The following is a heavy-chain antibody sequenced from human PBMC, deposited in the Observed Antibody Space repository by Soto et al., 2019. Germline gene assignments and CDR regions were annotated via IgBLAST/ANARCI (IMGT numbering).Heavy chain of an antibody. CDR1: GFTFRSYA. CDR2: ISGSGGST. Sequence: PGGSQRLSCAASGFTFRSYARSWVRQAPGKGLEWVSAISGSGGSTYYADSVKGRFTISRDNSKNTLYLQMNSLRAEDTAVYYCAKPLVVPAAISTFAFDIWGQGTMVTVSS. V-gene: IGHV3-23*01. J-gene: IGHJ3*02. CDR3: AKPLVVPAAISTFAFDI. D-gene: IGHD2-2*01.